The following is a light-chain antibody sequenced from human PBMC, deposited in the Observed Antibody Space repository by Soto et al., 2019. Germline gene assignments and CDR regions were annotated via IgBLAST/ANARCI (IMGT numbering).Light chain of an antibody. V-gene: IGKV3D-20*01. CDR2: DAS. Sequence: EVVFTLSPFTLSLSPGERAPLSCRASQSVSSSYLAWYQQKPGLAPRLLIYDASSRATGIPDRFSGSGSGTEFTLTISSLQSDDFAVYYCQQYNNWWTFGQGTKVDIK. CDR1: QSVSSSY. CDR3: QQYNNWWT. J-gene: IGKJ1*01.